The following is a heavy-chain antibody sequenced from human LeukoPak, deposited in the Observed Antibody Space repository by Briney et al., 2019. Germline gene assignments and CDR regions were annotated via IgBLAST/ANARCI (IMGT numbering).Heavy chain of an antibody. CDR2: IIPIFGTA. Sequence: ASGKVSCKASGGTFSSYAISWVRQAPGQGLEWMGGIIPIFGTANYAQKFQGRVTITADESTSTAYMELSSLRSEDTAVYYCASGRPSLGGATHHWGQGTLVTVSS. D-gene: IGHD1-26*01. V-gene: IGHV1-69*13. CDR1: GGTFSSYA. J-gene: IGHJ5*02. CDR3: ASGRPSLGGATHH.